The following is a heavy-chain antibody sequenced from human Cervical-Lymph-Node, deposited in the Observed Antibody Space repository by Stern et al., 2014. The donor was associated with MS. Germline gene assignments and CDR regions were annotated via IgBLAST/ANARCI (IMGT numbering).Heavy chain of an antibody. CDR1: GFTFSTSA. V-gene: IGHV3-23*04. CDR2: IGGSGDST. CDR3: AKDDYYYDSGGYLGWFDS. D-gene: IGHD3-22*01. J-gene: IGHJ5*01. Sequence: EVQLVESGGGLVQPGGSLRLSCAASGFTFSTSAMSWVRQAPGKGLEWGSAIGGSGDSTYYADSVKGRFTISRDNSKNTLYLQMNSLRAEDTAVYYCAKDDYYYDSGGYLGWFDSWGQGTLVTVSS.